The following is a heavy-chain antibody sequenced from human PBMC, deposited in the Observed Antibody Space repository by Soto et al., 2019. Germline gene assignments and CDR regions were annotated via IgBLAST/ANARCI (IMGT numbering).Heavy chain of an antibody. D-gene: IGHD2-8*01. Sequence: ASVKVSCKASGFTFTSSAVQWVRQARGQRLEWIGWIVVGSGNTNYAQRFQERVTITRDMSTSTAYIELSSLRSEDTAVYYCAADRCTNGVCYYYYGMDVWGQGTTVTVSS. CDR3: AADRCTNGVCYYYYGMDV. CDR2: IVVGSGNT. CDR1: GFTFTSSA. J-gene: IGHJ6*02. V-gene: IGHV1-58*01.